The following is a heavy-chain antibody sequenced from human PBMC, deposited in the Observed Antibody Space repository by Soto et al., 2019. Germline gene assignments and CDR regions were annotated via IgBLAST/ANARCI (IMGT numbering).Heavy chain of an antibody. J-gene: IGHJ4*02. D-gene: IGHD5-18*01. CDR1: GGSISSSSYY. CDR3: ARQDTAMVPVY. Sequence: QLQLQESGPGLVKPSETLSLTCTVSGGSISSSSYYWGWIRQPPGKGLEWIGSIYYSGSTYYNPTLKSRVTISVDTSQNQFSLKLSSVTAADTAVYYCARQDTAMVPVYWGQGTLVTVSS. CDR2: IYYSGST. V-gene: IGHV4-39*01.